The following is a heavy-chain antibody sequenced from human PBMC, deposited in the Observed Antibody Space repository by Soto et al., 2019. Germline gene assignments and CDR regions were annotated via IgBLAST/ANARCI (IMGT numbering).Heavy chain of an antibody. J-gene: IGHJ3*02. V-gene: IGHV1-3*01. CDR1: GYTFTTYP. CDR3: ARGLTMVRGLILDAFDM. D-gene: IGHD3-10*01. Sequence: QVQLLQSGAEVKKPGASVKVSCKTSGYTFTTYPMHWVRQAPGQRLEWMGWINAGNGNTKYSQKFQGRVTITRDTSASTAYMELSSLRSEDTAVYYCARGLTMVRGLILDAFDMWGQGTMVTVSS. CDR2: INAGNGNT.